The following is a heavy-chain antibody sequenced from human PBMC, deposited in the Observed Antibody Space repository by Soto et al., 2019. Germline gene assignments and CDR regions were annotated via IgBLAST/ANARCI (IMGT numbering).Heavy chain of an antibody. CDR1: GYNFTNYY. V-gene: IGHV1-46*01. CDR3: ARGDMDY. Sequence: ASLKVCCKSYGYNFTNYYVQWVRQAPGQGLEWMGVIHPDGGHTTYSQKFQDRVTMTRDTFTSTIYMDLSSLRSEDKAVYYCARGDMDYWGQGTLVTVSS. J-gene: IGHJ4*02. CDR2: IHPDGGHT.